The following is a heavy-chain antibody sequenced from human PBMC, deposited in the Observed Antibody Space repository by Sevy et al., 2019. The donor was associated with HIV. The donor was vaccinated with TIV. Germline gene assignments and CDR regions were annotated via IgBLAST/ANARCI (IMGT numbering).Heavy chain of an antibody. CDR2: ISSSSSYI. CDR3: ARVPNYGDYGIDY. V-gene: IGHV3-21*01. J-gene: IGHJ4*02. Sequence: GGSLRLSCAASGFTFTRHSMNWVRQAPAKGLEWVSYISSSSSYIYYANSVKGRFTISRDNAKNSVYLQMNSLRAEDTAVYYCARVPNYGDYGIDYWGQGTLVTVSS. D-gene: IGHD4-17*01. CDR1: GFTFTRHS.